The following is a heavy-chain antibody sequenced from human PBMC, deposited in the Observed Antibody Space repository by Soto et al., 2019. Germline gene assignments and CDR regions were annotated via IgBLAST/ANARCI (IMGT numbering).Heavy chain of an antibody. D-gene: IGHD3-10*01. Sequence: GGSLRLSCAASGFTFSNAWMNWVRQAPGKGLEWVGRIKSKTDGGTTDYAAPVKGRFTISRDDSKNTLYLQMNSLKTEDTAVYYCTTGFGVDLPGGYYYYYGMDVWGQGTTVTVSS. CDR1: GFTFSNAW. V-gene: IGHV3-15*07. CDR2: IKSKTDGGTT. CDR3: TTGFGVDLPGGYYYYYGMDV. J-gene: IGHJ6*02.